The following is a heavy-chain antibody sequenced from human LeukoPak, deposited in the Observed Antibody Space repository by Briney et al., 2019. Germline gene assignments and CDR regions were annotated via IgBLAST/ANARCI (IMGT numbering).Heavy chain of an antibody. Sequence: SETLSLTCTVSGGSISSGSYYWSWIRQPAGKGLEWIGRIYTSGSTNYNPSLKSRVTISVDTSKNQFSLKLSSVTAADTAEYYCARDLGYCSGGSCYHDYWGQGTLVTVSS. CDR1: GGSISSGSYY. CDR3: ARDLGYCSGGSCYHDY. D-gene: IGHD2-15*01. J-gene: IGHJ4*02. CDR2: IYTSGST. V-gene: IGHV4-61*02.